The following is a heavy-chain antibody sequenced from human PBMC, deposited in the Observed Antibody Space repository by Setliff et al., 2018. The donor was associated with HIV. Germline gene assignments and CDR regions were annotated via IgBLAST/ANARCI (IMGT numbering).Heavy chain of an antibody. Sequence: SETLSLTCTVSGGSISSGSHYWNWVRQSAGKGLEWIGRIYSSGSTNYNPSLNSRVSISVDTSKSQFSLKLNSVTAADTAVYFCARDKGGTYDGMYYYYYMDVWGKGTTVTVSS. J-gene: IGHJ6*03. D-gene: IGHD1-26*01. CDR3: ARDKGGTYDGMYYYYYMDV. CDR2: IYSSGST. CDR1: GGSISSGSHY. V-gene: IGHV4-61*02.